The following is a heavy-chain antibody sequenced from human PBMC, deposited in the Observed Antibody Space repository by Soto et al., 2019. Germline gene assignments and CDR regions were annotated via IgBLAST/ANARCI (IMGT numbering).Heavy chain of an antibody. CDR1: GFTFSNAW. J-gene: IGHJ4*02. D-gene: IGHD1-1*01. CDR3: TTVPTTWEVPRRYFDH. CDR2: IKSKADGETT. V-gene: IGHV3-15*01. Sequence: GGSLRLSCAASGFTFSNAWMSWVRQAPGKGLEWVGRIKSKADGETTYYAAPVKGRFTISRDDSDNTLYLQMDSLKTDDTAVYYCTTVPTTWEVPRRYFDHWGQGTLVTVSS.